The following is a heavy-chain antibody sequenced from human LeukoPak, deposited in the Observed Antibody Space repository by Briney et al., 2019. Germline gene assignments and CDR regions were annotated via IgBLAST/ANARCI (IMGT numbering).Heavy chain of an antibody. CDR1: GGSFSGYY. D-gene: IGHD6-19*01. V-gene: IGHV4-34*01. J-gene: IGHJ5*02. CDR2: INHSGST. CDR3: AIEQWLVLSGDRNWFDP. Sequence: PSETLSLTCAVYGGSFSGYYWSWIRQPPGKGLEWIGEINHSGSTNYNPSLKSRVTISVDTSKNQFSLKLSSVTAADTAVYYCAIEQWLVLSGDRNWFDPWGQGTLVTVSS.